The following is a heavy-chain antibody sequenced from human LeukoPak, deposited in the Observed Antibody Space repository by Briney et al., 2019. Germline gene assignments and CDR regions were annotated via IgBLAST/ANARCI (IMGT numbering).Heavy chain of an antibody. Sequence: ASVKVSCKASVYTFTGYYMHWVRQAPGQGLEWLGWINPSSGGTNYAQKFQGRITMTRDTSITTAYMELSSLTSDDTAVYYCARLDITIIPYWGQGTLVTVSS. CDR1: VYTFTGYY. CDR2: INPSSGGT. D-gene: IGHD3-22*01. CDR3: ARLDITIIPY. V-gene: IGHV1-2*02. J-gene: IGHJ4*02.